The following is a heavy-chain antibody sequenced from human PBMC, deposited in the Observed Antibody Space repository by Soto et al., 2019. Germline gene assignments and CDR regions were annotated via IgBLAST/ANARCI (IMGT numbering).Heavy chain of an antibody. CDR1: GFTFSRYA. J-gene: IGHJ4*02. D-gene: IGHD3-16*01. CDR2: ISSSGAGT. Sequence: EVQLLESGGGLVQPGGSLRLSCAVSGFTFSRYAMSWVRQVPGKGLEWVSAISSSGAGTSYADSVKGRFTISRDNSKNTLFLQMNSRRAEDTAVYYCAPPGGSADYWGQGTLVTVSS. CDR3: APPGGSADY. V-gene: IGHV3-23*01.